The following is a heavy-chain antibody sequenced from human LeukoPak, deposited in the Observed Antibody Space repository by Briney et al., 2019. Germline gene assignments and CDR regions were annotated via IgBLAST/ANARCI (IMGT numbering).Heavy chain of an antibody. J-gene: IGHJ6*02. Sequence: ASVKVSCKASGYTFTSYYMHWVRQAPGQGLEWMGIINPSGGSTSYAQKFQGRVTMTRDTSTSTVYMELSSLRSEDTAVYYCARDLVPAAIIPPTLDYYGMDVWGQGTTVTVSS. CDR2: INPSGGST. CDR1: GYTFTSYY. CDR3: ARDLVPAAIIPPTLDYYGMDV. V-gene: IGHV1-46*01. D-gene: IGHD2-2*01.